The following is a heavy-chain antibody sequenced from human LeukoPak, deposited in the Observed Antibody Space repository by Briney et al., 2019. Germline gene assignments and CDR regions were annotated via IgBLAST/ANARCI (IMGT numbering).Heavy chain of an antibody. CDR2: INPNSVGT. CDR3: ARVPYYYGSGSSAFDI. D-gene: IGHD3-10*01. Sequence: ASVKVSCKASGYTFTGYYMHWVRQARGQGLEWMGWINPNSVGTNYAQKFQGSVTMTRDTSISTAYMELSRLRSDDTAVYYCARVPYYYGSGSSAFDIWGQGTMVTVSS. CDR1: GYTFTGYY. V-gene: IGHV1-2*02. J-gene: IGHJ3*02.